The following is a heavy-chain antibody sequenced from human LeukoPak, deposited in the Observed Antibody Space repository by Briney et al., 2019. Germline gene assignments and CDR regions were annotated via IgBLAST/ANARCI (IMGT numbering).Heavy chain of an antibody. CDR3: ARGKYYYGSGSYSSGTDRPYYYYYMDV. V-gene: IGHV4-61*08. J-gene: IGHJ6*03. Sequence: PSETLSLTCTVSGDSISSGGYYWSWIRQPPGKGLEWIGYIYYSGSTNYNPSLKSRVTISVDTSKNQFSLKLSSVTAADTAVYYCARGKYYYGSGSYSSGTDRPYYYYYMDVWGKGTTVTISS. D-gene: IGHD3-10*01. CDR2: IYYSGST. CDR1: GDSISSGGYY.